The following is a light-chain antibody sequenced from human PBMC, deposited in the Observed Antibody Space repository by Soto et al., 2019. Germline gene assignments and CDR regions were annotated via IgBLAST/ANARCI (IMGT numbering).Light chain of an antibody. CDR2: DAS. J-gene: IGKJ5*01. CDR3: QQRSSWSIT. V-gene: IGKV3-11*01. CDR1: QSVSSY. Sequence: EIVMTQSPATLSLSPGERPTLSCRASQSVSSYLTWYQQKPGQXPRXXIYDASSRAAGIPARFSGGGSGTDLTITISTLEPEDFEVDECQQRSSWSITFGQGTRLEIK.